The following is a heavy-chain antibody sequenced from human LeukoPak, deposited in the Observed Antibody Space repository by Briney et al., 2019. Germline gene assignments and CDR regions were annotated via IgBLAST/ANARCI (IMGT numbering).Heavy chain of an antibody. J-gene: IGHJ4*02. V-gene: IGHV1-69*06. Sequence: ASVKVSCKASGGTFSSYAISWVRQAPGQGLEWMGGIIPIFGTANYAQKFQGRVTITADKSTSTAYMEPSSLRSEDTAVYYCARDYYGSGSYIYWGQGTLVTVSS. CDR2: IIPIFGTA. CDR1: GGTFSSYA. CDR3: ARDYYGSGSYIY. D-gene: IGHD3-10*01.